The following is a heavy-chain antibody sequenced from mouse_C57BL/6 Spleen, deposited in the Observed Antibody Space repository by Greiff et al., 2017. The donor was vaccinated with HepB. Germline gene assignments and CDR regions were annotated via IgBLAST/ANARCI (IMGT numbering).Heavy chain of an antibody. CDR2: INPGSGGT. V-gene: IGHV1-54*01. J-gene: IGHJ4*01. CDR3: ATYYSNYEYYAMDY. CDR1: GYAFTNYL. Sequence: VQLQQSGAELVRPGTSVKVSCKASGYAFTNYLIEWVKQRPGQGLEWIGVINPGSGGTKYNEKFKGKATMTADKSSSTAYMQLSSLTSEDSAVYFCATYYSNYEYYAMDYWGQGTSVTVSS. D-gene: IGHD2-5*01.